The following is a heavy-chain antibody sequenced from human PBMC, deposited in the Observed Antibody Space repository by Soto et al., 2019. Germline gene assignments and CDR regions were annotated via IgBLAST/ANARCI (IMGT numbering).Heavy chain of an antibody. V-gene: IGHV4-59*01. D-gene: IGHD2-15*01. J-gene: IGHJ4*01. CDR1: GGSIRNVY. Sequence: SETLSLTCTVSGGSIRNVYWSWIRQAPGKGLEWIGFIFHSGNAKYNPSLKSRVTISVDTSKNQFSLSLDSVTAANTAVYFCARAHAPTLPFDSWGQGTLVTVSS. CDR2: IFHSGNA. CDR3: ARAHAPTLPFDS.